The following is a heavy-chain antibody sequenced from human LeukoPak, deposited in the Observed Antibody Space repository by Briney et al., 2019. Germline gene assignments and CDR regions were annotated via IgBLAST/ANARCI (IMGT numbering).Heavy chain of an antibody. V-gene: IGHV3-11*06. J-gene: IGHJ4*02. D-gene: IGHD3-16*02. CDR2: ISSSSSYT. Sequence: PGGSLRLSCAASGFRFSGYWMTWVRQAPGKGLEWASYISSSSSYTNYADSVKGRFTISRDNAKNPLYLQMNSLRAEDTAVYYCARDYYDYVWGSYRAYFDYWGQGTLVTVSS. CDR3: ARDYYDYVWGSYRAYFDY. CDR1: GFRFSGYW.